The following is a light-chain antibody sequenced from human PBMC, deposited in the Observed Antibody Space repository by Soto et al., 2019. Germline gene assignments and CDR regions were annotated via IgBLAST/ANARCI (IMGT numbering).Light chain of an antibody. CDR3: QQLNSDPPIT. Sequence: DIQMTQSPSTLSASVVDRVNISCRASQSIRSWLALYQQKPGKAPKLLIYDASSLESGVPSRFSGSGSGTDFTLTIRSLQPEDFATYYCQQLNSDPPITCGQGTRLEIK. CDR2: DAS. V-gene: IGKV1-5*01. J-gene: IGKJ5*01. CDR1: QSIRSW.